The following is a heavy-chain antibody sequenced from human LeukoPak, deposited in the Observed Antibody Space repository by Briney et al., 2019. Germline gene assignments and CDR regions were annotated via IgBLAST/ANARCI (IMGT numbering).Heavy chain of an antibody. CDR3: ARDTHYYDSTPYYFDY. CDR2: IIPIFGTA. V-gene: IGHV1-69*05. D-gene: IGHD3-22*01. Sequence: ASVKVSCKASGGTFNSYAISWVRQAPGQGLEWMVRIIPIFGTANYAQKFQGRVTITTDESTSTAYMELSSLRSEDTAVYYCARDTHYYDSTPYYFDYWGQGTLVTVSS. CDR1: GGTFNSYA. J-gene: IGHJ4*02.